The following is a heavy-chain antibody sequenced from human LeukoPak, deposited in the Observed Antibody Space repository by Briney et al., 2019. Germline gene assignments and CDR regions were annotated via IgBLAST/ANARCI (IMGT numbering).Heavy chain of an antibody. J-gene: IGHJ4*02. Sequence: PSQTLSLTCTVSGGSISSGGYYWSWIRQHPGKGLEWIGCIYYSGSTYYNPSLKSRVTISVDTSKNQFSLKLSSVTAADTAVYYCARVDCSSTSCYSFDPYYFDYWGQGTLVTVSS. CDR2: IYYSGST. V-gene: IGHV4-31*03. CDR1: GGSISSGGYY. CDR3: ARVDCSSTSCYSFDPYYFDY. D-gene: IGHD2-2*01.